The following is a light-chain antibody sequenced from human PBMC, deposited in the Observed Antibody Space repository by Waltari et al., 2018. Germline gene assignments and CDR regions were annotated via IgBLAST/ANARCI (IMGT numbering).Light chain of an antibody. Sequence: DIQLTQYPSSLPACVADTVPLTCRASQGSSLYFAWFQHKPGKATKSLIYAASSLQSGVPSKFSGSGSGTDFTLTISSLQPEDCATYYWQQYNSYPPTFGPGTKVDIK. V-gene: IGKV1-16*02. CDR2: AAS. J-gene: IGKJ3*01. CDR1: QGSSLY. CDR3: QQYNSYPPT.